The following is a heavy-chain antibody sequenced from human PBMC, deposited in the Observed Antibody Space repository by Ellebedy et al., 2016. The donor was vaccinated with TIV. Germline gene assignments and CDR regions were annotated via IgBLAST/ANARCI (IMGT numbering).Heavy chain of an antibody. V-gene: IGHV3-30*18. CDR2: IANDGRNK. J-gene: IGHJ5*01. CDR3: ANMAWGNEDYSVDS. CDR1: GFLFNQYG. Sequence: GESLKISCAASGFLFNQYGMHWVRQAPGKGLEWVAVIANDGRNKYYGDSVKGRFTISRDNCKNTLYLQMNSLKVEDTAVYYCANMAWGNEDYSVDSWGQGTLVTVSS. D-gene: IGHD2-21*01.